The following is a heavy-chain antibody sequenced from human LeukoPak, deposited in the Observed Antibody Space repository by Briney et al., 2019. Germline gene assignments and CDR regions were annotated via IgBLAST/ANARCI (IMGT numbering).Heavy chain of an antibody. CDR2: ISYDGSNK. CDR3: ARDSAPQDIVVVPAVAKNGLDY. V-gene: IGHV3-30-3*01. J-gene: IGHJ4*02. D-gene: IGHD2-2*01. CDR1: GFNVNNAW. Sequence: PGGSLRLSCAASGFNVNNAWMSWVRQAPGKGLEWVAVISYDGSNKYYADSVKGRFTISRDNSKNTLYLQMNSLRAEDTAVYYCARDSAPQDIVVVPAVAKNGLDYWGQGTLVTVSS.